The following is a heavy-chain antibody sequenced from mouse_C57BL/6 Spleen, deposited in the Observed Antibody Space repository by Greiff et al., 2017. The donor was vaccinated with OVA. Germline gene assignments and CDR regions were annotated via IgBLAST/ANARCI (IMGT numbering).Heavy chain of an antibody. D-gene: IGHD1-1*01. CDR3: ARGDYGSSQGFAY. Sequence: VQLKESVAELVRPGASVKLSCTASGFNIKNTYMHWVKQRPEQGLEWIGRIDPANGNTKYAPKFQGKATITADTSSNTAYLQLSSLTSEDTAIYYCARGDYGSSQGFAYWGQGTLVTVSA. J-gene: IGHJ3*01. CDR2: IDPANGNT. V-gene: IGHV14-3*01. CDR1: GFNIKNTY.